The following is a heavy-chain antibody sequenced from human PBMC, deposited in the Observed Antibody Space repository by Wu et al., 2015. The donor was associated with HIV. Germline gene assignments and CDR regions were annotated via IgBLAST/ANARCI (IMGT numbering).Heavy chain of an antibody. J-gene: IGHJ2*01. V-gene: IGHV1-18*01. CDR3: ARVQFDPRYYTYFDL. Sequence: QSQLVQSGPETKRPGASVRVSCKAAYILSNYPIGWVRQAPGQRLEWMGWMNPKNGHIQPAQRFQDKITMSTNNSAHTAYIELKSLTSDDTAIYFCARVQFDPRYYTYFDLWGQGTLVIVSS. D-gene: IGHD2-21*01. CDR2: MNPKNGHI. CDR1: YILSNYP.